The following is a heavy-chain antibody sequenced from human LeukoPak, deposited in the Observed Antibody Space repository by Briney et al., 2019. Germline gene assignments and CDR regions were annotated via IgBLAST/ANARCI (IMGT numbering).Heavy chain of an antibody. CDR3: ARGGRGRNWFDP. V-gene: IGHV4-59*01. D-gene: IGHD3-10*01. CDR2: IHYTGST. J-gene: IGHJ5*02. Sequence: SETLSLTCTVSSGSISYFYWNWIRQPPGKGLEWIGYIHYTGSTNYNPSLKSRVTISLDTSENQFSLKLTSVTAADTAVYYCARGGRGRNWFDPWGQGTLVTVSS. CDR1: SGSISYFY.